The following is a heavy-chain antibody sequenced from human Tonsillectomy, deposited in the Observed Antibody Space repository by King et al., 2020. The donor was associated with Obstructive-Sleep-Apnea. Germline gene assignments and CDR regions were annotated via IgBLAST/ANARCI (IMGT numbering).Heavy chain of an antibody. Sequence: QLVQSGAEAKKPGEPLRIFCTGSGFSVSRYWSAWVRQGPGIGPELMGIIYPGDSDTRLSPTFPSPGAFSVYRFTRTAFLQWNNPRASDNALFYGARQHRNAAGTSYPDAGLDNWGQGTMVTVSS. V-gene: IGHV5-51*01. D-gene: IGHD3-10*01. CDR1: GFSVSRYW. CDR2: IYPGDSDT. J-gene: IGHJ3*02. CDR3: ARQHRNAAGTSYPDAGLDN.